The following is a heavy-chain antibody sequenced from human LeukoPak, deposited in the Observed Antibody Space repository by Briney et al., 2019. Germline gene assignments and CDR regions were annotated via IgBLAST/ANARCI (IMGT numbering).Heavy chain of an antibody. J-gene: IGHJ4*02. CDR3: AKDHLPGIVVADRDY. CDR1: GFTFNRYG. D-gene: IGHD6-19*01. CDR2: ISGSGGTT. Sequence: GGSLRLSCAASGFTFNRYGMSWVRQAPGKGLEWVPAISGSGGTTYYADSVKGRFTISRDNSKNTLYLQINSLRDEDTAVYYCAKDHLPGIVVADRDYWGQGTLVTVSS. V-gene: IGHV3-23*01.